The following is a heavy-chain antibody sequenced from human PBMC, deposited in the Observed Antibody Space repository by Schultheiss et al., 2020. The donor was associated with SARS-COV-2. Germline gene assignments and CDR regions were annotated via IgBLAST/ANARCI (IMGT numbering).Heavy chain of an antibody. Sequence: SETLSLTCAVYGGSFSGYYWSWIRQPPGKGLEWIGEINHSGSTNYNPSPKSRVTISVDTSKNQFSLKLSSVTAADTAVYYCAKAGHCSSTSCYWNWFDPWGQGTLVTVSS. CDR2: INHSGST. J-gene: IGHJ5*02. CDR1: GGSFSGYY. D-gene: IGHD2-2*01. V-gene: IGHV4-34*01. CDR3: AKAGHCSSTSCYWNWFDP.